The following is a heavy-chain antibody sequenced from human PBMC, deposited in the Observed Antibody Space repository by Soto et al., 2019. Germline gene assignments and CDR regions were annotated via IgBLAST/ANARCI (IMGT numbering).Heavy chain of an antibody. D-gene: IGHD3-16*01. CDR2: MNPGSGDT. CDR1: GYSFTNND. V-gene: IGHV1-8*01. Sequence: ASVKVSCKASGYSFTNNDVSWVRQATGQGLEWMGWMNPGSGDTGYAQKFQGRVTMTRDISIATAYMELSSLRSDDTAIYYCARMETFGSLNWFDPWGQGTLVAAPQ. J-gene: IGHJ5*02. CDR3: ARMETFGSLNWFDP.